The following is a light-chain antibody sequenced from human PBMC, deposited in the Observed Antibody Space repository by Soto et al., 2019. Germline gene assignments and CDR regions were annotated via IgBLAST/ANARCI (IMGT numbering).Light chain of an antibody. Sequence: EIVMTQSPATLSVSPGERATLSCRASQSISSNLAWYQQKPGQAPRLLIYGASTRATGIPARFSGSGSGTDFTLTLSSLQSEDFAAYYCQQYNNWPPLTFGGGTKVEIK. CDR3: QQYNNWPPLT. J-gene: IGKJ4*02. CDR2: GAS. CDR1: QSISSN. V-gene: IGKV3-15*01.